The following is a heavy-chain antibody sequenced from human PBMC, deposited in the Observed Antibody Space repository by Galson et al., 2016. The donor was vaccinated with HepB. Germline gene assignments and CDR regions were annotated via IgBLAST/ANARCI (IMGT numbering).Heavy chain of an antibody. V-gene: IGHV3-21*01. J-gene: IGHJ4*02. CDR2: ISSGSNYI. D-gene: IGHD5-18*01. CDR3: TRGWQAAWIQGQNVLDY. CDR1: GFAFTTYS. Sequence: SLRLSCAASGFAFTTYSMNWVRQAHGKGLEWVSSISSGSNYIYYAASVKGRFAISRDNARKSLSLQMSSLRADDTATYYCTRGWQAAWIQGQNVLDYWGPGTVVTVSS.